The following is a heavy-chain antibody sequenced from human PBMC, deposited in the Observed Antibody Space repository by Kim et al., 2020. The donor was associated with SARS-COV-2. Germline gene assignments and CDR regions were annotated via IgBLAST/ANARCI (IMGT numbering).Heavy chain of an antibody. Sequence: GGSLRLSCKLSGFSLSATNMNWVRQAPGKGLEWVASIIGGRSDIFYADSVKGRFTISRDNLKNTLYLQMNDVKTEDTAVYYCAREDSSGYFPKYWGQGALVTVSS. CDR1: GFSLSATN. D-gene: IGHD3-22*01. CDR3: AREDSSGYFPKY. J-gene: IGHJ4*02. V-gene: IGHV3-21*06. CDR2: IIGGRSDI.